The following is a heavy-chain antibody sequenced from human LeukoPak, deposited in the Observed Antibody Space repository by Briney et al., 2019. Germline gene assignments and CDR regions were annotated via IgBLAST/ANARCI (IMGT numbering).Heavy chain of an antibody. CDR2: ISYDGSNE. Sequence: GGSLRLSCAASGFTFSSYGMHWVRQAPGKGLEWVAVISYDGSNEYYADSVKGRFTISRDNSKNTLYLQMNSPRAEDTAVYYCAKDMVRGVRPLDIWGQGTMVTVSS. CDR3: AKDMVRGVRPLDI. V-gene: IGHV3-30*18. J-gene: IGHJ3*02. D-gene: IGHD3-10*01. CDR1: GFTFSSYG.